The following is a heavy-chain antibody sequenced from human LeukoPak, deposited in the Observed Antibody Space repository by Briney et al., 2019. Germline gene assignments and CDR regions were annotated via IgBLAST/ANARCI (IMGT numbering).Heavy chain of an antibody. CDR2: ISSSSSYI. CDR3: ARVGSGWYFDY. CDR1: GFTFSSYS. D-gene: IGHD6-19*01. J-gene: IGHJ4*02. Sequence: GGSLRLSCAASGFTFSSYSMNWVRQAPGKGLEWVSSISSSSSYIYYADTVKGRFTISRDNAKNSLYLQMNSLRAEDTAVYYCARVGSGWYFDYWGQGTLVTVSS. V-gene: IGHV3-21*01.